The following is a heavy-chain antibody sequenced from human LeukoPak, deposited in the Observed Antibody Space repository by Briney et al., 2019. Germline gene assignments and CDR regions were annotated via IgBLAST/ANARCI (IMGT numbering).Heavy chain of an antibody. V-gene: IGHV4-39*07. CDR2: INHSGST. CDR1: GGSISSSSYY. CDR3: ARRQLWLYKGFDY. Sequence: PSETLSLTCTVSGGSISSSSYYWSWIRQPPGKGLEWIGEINHSGSTNYNPSLKSRVTISVDTSKNQFSLKLSSVTAADTAVYYCARRQLWLYKGFDYWGQGTLVTVSS. J-gene: IGHJ4*02. D-gene: IGHD5-18*01.